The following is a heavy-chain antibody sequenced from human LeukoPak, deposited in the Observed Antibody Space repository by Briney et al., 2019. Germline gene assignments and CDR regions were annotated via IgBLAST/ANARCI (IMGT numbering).Heavy chain of an antibody. CDR2: IIPIFGTA. CDR1: GGTFSSYA. D-gene: IGHD3-10*01. Sequence: SVKVSCKASGGTFSSYAISWVRQAPGQGLEWMGGIIPIFGTANYAQKFQGRVTITTDESTSTAYMELSSLRSEDTAVYYCAGSIWFGEFNAEVVFEYWGQGTLVTVSS. J-gene: IGHJ4*02. V-gene: IGHV1-69*05. CDR3: AGSIWFGEFNAEVVFEY.